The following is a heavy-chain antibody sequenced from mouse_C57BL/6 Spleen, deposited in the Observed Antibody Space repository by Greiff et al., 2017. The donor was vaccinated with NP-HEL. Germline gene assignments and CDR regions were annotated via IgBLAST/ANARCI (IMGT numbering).Heavy chain of an antibody. J-gene: IGHJ1*03. D-gene: IGHD1-1*01. CDR3: AILAGSSWYFDV. V-gene: IGHV1-22*01. CDR1: GYTFTDYN. Sequence: VQLQQSGPELVKPGASVKMSCKASGYTFTDYNMHWVKQSHGKSLEWIGYINPNNGGTSYNQKFKGKATLTVNKSSSTAYMELRSLTSEDSAVYYCAILAGSSWYFDVWGTGTTVTVSS. CDR2: INPNNGGT.